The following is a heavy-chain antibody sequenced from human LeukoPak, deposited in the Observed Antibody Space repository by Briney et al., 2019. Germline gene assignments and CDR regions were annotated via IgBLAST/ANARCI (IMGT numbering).Heavy chain of an antibody. CDR2: IHYSGNT. Sequence: SETLSLTCTVSGGSISTYYWSWIRQPPGKGLQLIGYIHYSGNTNYNPSLKSRVTISLDTSKNQFSLRLSSVTAADTAIYYCARDSRDGYNYLDYWGQGAQVTVSS. V-gene: IGHV4-59*01. CDR3: ARDSRDGYNYLDY. CDR1: GGSISTYY. D-gene: IGHD5-24*01. J-gene: IGHJ4*02.